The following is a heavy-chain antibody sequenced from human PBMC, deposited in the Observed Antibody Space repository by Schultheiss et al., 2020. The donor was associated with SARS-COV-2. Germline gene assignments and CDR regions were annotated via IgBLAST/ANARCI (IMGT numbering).Heavy chain of an antibody. J-gene: IGHJ5*02. CDR1: GGSFSGYY. V-gene: IGHV4-34*01. D-gene: IGHD6-13*01. CDR2: INHSGST. CDR3: ARVFEISGWSTSNWFDP. Sequence: SETLSLTCAVYGGSFSGYYWSWIRQPPGKGLEWIGEINHSGSTNYNPSLKSRVNMTIDTYNNQFSLKLSSVIAADTAVYYCARVFEISGWSTSNWFDPWGQGTLVTVSS.